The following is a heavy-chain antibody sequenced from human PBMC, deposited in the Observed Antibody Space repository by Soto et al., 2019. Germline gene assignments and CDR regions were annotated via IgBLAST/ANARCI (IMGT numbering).Heavy chain of an antibody. CDR2: ISVGGVNT. Sequence: GGSLRLSCAASGLSVSSYAMRWVRQAPGKGLQWVSGISVGGVNTYYADSVKGRFIISRDDSKTTLYLHMNSLRAEDTAVYYCAKGGVPGTILYALWGQGTLVTVSS. D-gene: IGHD2-2*01. J-gene: IGHJ4*02. CDR3: AKGGVPGTILYAL. V-gene: IGHV3-23*01. CDR1: GLSVSSYA.